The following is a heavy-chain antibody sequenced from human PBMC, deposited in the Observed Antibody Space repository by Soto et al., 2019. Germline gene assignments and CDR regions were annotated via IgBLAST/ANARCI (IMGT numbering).Heavy chain of an antibody. J-gene: IGHJ3*02. Sequence: SETLSLTCIVSNGSMSSRSSYWGWIRQTPGKGLEWIGSIYYIGNTYYNPSLKSRVTISIDTSKTQFSLKMNSVTDADTAVYYCATKRDWKPRGDAFDSWGQGTMVTVSS. CDR1: NGSMSSRSSY. D-gene: IGHD1-1*01. V-gene: IGHV4-39*01. CDR2: IYYIGNT. CDR3: ATKRDWKPRGDAFDS.